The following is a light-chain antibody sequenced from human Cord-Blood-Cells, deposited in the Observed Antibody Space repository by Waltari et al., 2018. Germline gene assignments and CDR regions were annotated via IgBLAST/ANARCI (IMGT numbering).Light chain of an antibody. Sequence: DIQMTQSPSSLSAPVGDRVTITCRASQSISSYFNWYQQKPGKAPKRLIYAASSLQSGVPSRFSGSGSRTDFTLTISSLQPEDFATYYCQQSYSTPHTFGQGTKLEIK. J-gene: IGKJ2*01. CDR2: AAS. CDR1: QSISSY. CDR3: QQSYSTPHT. V-gene: IGKV1-39*01.